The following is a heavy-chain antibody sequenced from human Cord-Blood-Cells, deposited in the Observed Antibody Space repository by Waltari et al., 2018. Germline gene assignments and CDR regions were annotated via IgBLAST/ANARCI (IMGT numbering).Heavy chain of an antibody. CDR3: ARGGYDFWSGSYFDY. CDR2: INHSGST. D-gene: IGHD3-3*01. V-gene: IGHV4-34*01. J-gene: IGHJ4*02. Sequence: QVQLQQWGAGPLKPSETLSLTCAVHGGSFSGYYWRWIRHTPGKGLEWIGEINHSGSTNYNPSLKSRVTISVDTSKNQFSLKLSSVTAADTAVYYCARGGYDFWSGSYFDYWGQGTLVTVSS. CDR1: GGSFSGYY.